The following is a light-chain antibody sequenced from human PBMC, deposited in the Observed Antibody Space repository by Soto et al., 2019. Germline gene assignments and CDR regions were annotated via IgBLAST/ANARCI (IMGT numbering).Light chain of an antibody. Sequence: QSVLTQPASVSGSPGQSITISCTGTSRDVGGYNYVSWYQQHPDKAPKLMIYDVSNRPSGVSNRFSGSKSGNTASLSISGLQAEDEADYYCCSYTSTHQLFGTGTKVTVL. CDR2: DVS. V-gene: IGLV2-14*03. CDR1: SRDVGGYNY. J-gene: IGLJ1*01. CDR3: CSYTSTHQL.